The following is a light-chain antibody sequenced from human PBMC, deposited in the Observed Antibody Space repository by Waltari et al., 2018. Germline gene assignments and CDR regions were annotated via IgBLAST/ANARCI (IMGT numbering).Light chain of an antibody. Sequence: QSALTQPAPVSGSPGPSITISCTGTSSDVGSYNLASWYQQHQGKAPKLMIYEGSKRPSGVSNRFSGSKSGNTASLTISGLQAEDEADYYCCSYAGSSTWVFGGGTKLTVL. V-gene: IGLV2-23*01. CDR2: EGS. CDR1: SSDVGSYNL. J-gene: IGLJ3*02. CDR3: CSYAGSSTWV.